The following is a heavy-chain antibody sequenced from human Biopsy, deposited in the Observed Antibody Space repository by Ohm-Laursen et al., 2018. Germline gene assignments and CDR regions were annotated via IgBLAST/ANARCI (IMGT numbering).Heavy chain of an antibody. Sequence: GTLSLTCPVSGDSISSYYWSWIRQPPGKGLEWIGYVYYTGSTDYNPSLQSRVSISVDTSKNHFSLRLRSVTPADTAIYYCARDRGYYSDRTVPGYFDLWGRGTLVTVSS. CDR2: VYYTGST. D-gene: IGHD3-22*01. J-gene: IGHJ2*01. CDR3: ARDRGYYSDRTVPGYFDL. CDR1: GDSISSYY. V-gene: IGHV4-59*01.